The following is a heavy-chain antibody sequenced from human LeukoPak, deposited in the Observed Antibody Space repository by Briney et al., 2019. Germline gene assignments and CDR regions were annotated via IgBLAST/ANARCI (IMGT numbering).Heavy chain of an antibody. CDR3: ARGGTGTMSYYYGMDV. D-gene: IGHD1-7*01. J-gene: IGHJ6*02. CDR1: EGTFSSYA. Sequence: SVKVSCKASEGTFSSYAISWVRQAPGQGLEWMGVIIPIFGTANYAQKFQGRVTITADESTSTAYMELSSLRSEDTAVYYCARGGTGTMSYYYGMDVWGQGTTVTVSS. V-gene: IGHV1-69*01. CDR2: IIPIFGTA.